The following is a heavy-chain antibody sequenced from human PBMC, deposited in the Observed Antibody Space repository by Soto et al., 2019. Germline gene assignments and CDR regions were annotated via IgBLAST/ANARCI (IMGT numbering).Heavy chain of an antibody. CDR2: ISGSGGST. CDR1: GFPFSSYA. Sequence: GGSPRLCCAASGFPFSSYAMSWVRQAPGKGLEWVSAISGSGGSTYYADSVKGRFTISRDNSKNTLYLQMNSLRAEDTAVYYCAKDRGPKRNIDYWGRGTLVTVSS. J-gene: IGHJ4*02. V-gene: IGHV3-23*01. D-gene: IGHD3-10*01. CDR3: AKDRGPKRNIDY.